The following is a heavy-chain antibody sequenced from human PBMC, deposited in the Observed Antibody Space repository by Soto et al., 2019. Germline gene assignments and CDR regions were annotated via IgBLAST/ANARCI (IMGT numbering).Heavy chain of an antibody. CDR1: GGSFRGYY. V-gene: IGHV4-34*01. Sequence: PSETLSLTCTVSGGSFRGYYWGWVRQPPGKGLEWIGEINHSGSSKYHPSLKSRVTISVATSKNQFSLTVNSVTPADTAVYYCARGEITLLGGMDVWGQGTTVTVS. CDR2: INHSGSS. D-gene: IGHD3-10*01. CDR3: ARGEITLLGGMDV. J-gene: IGHJ6*02.